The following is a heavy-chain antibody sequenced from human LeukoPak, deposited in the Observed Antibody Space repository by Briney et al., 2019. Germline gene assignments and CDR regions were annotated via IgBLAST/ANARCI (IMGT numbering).Heavy chain of an antibody. CDR2: IYYSGST. D-gene: IGHD6-6*01. J-gene: IGHJ6*03. V-gene: IGHV4-34*01. CDR3: AREASSSSKRYSYYMDV. CDR1: GGSFSGYY. Sequence: SETLSLTCAVYGGSFSGYYWGWIRQPPGKGLEWIGSIYYSGSTYYNPSLKSRVTISVDTSKNQFSLKLSSVTAADTAVYYCAREASSSSKRYSYYMDVWGKGTTVTVSS.